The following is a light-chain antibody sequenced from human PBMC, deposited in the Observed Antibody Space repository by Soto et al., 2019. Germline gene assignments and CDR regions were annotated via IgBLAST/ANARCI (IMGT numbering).Light chain of an antibody. Sequence: EIVMTQSPASLSVSPGETATLSCRASQSISNSLAWYQQKPGQAPSLLIYGASTRATGIPARFSGSGSGTEFSLTISCLQSEASALYYCQQYNNWPARTFGQGTKLEIK. CDR1: QSISNS. V-gene: IGKV3-15*01. CDR3: QQYNNWPART. CDR2: GAS. J-gene: IGKJ2*01.